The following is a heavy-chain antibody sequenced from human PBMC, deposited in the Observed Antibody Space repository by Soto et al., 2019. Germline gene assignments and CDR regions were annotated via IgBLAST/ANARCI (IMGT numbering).Heavy chain of an antibody. Sequence: QVQLVQSGSEVKMPGSSVKVSCKTSGGTFSRHAINWVRQAPGQGLECMVGIIPMFGTTNYAQKFKGRVTISADESTSTAYMELSSLRSEDAAVYYCARAAIHGSSWYFWFDPWGQGTLVTVSS. CDR1: GGTFSRHA. V-gene: IGHV1-69*01. CDR2: IIPMFGTT. CDR3: ARAAIHGSSWYFWFDP. J-gene: IGHJ5*02. D-gene: IGHD6-13*01.